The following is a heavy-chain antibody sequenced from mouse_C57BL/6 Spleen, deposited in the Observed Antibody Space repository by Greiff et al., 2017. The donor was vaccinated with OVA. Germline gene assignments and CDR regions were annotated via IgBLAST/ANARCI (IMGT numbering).Heavy chain of an antibody. V-gene: IGHV3-1*01. J-gene: IGHJ4*01. CDR3: ARDDGYPYAMDY. CDR1: GYSITSGYD. CDR2: ISYSGST. D-gene: IGHD2-3*01. Sequence: EVHLVESGPGMVKPSQSLSLTCTVTGYSITSGYDWHWIRHFPGNKLEWMGYISYSGSTNYNPSLKSRISITHDTSKNHFFLKLNSVTTEDTATYYCARDDGYPYAMDYWGQGTSVTVSS.